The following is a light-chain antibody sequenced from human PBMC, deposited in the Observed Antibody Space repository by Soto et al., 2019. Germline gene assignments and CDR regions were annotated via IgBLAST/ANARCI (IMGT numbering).Light chain of an antibody. CDR2: GVR. V-gene: IGLV2-14*01. CDR1: GNDIGAYDY. Sequence: QSVLTQPISVSGSPGQSIAIPCTGNGNDIGAYDYVSWYQQHPGKAPRLLIHGVRNRPPGISSRFSGFKSGLTASLTISGLQAEDEADYYCSSFTTSRLYVFGPGTKVT. CDR3: SSFTTSRLYV. J-gene: IGLJ1*01.